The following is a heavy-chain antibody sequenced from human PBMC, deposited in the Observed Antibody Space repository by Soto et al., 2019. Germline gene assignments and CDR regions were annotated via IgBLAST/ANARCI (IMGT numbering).Heavy chain of an antibody. J-gene: IGHJ3*02. CDR2: IIPIFGTA. D-gene: IGHD5-12*01. V-gene: IGHV1-69*13. Sequence: SVKVSCKASGGTFSSYAISWLRQAPGQGLEWMGGIIPIFGTANYAQKFQGRVTITADESTSTAYMELSSLRSEDTAVYYCARDRRQDGYNWYAFDIWGQGTMVTVSS. CDR3: ARDRRQDGYNWYAFDI. CDR1: GGTFSSYA.